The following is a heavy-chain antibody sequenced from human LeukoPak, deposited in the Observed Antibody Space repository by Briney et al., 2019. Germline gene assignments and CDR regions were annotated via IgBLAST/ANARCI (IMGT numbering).Heavy chain of an antibody. V-gene: IGHV3-48*01. J-gene: IGHJ4*02. CDR2: ISSLSGTI. Sequence: GGSLRLSCAASGFTFSSYSMNWVRQAPGKGLEWVSYISSLSGTINYADSVKGRFIISRDNAKNSMFLQMNSLRAEDTAVYYCVRDQGGAVSYWGQGTLVTVSS. CDR1: GFTFSSYS. D-gene: IGHD3-16*01. CDR3: VRDQGGAVSY.